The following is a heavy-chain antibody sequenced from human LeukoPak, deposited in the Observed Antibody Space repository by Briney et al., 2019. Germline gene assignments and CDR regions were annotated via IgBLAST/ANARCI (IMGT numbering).Heavy chain of an antibody. CDR2: MSYDGFNK. J-gene: IGHJ4*01. Sequence: GGSLRLFCAASGFTFSSCAMQWVRLSLGRGRGWVAVMSYDGFNKYYADSVEGRFTISRDNSKNTLYLQMNSLRAEDTAVYYCAKTKGYSYGYYFDYWGQGTLVTVSS. CDR1: GFTFSSCA. V-gene: IGHV3-30*18. D-gene: IGHD5-18*01. CDR3: AKTKGYSYGYYFDY.